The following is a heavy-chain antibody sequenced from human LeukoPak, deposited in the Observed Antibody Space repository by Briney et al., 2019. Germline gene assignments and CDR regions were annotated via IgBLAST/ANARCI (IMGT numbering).Heavy chain of an antibody. CDR3: ASQGTYYYDSIHFGF. D-gene: IGHD3-22*01. CDR2: IIPIFGTA. Sequence: SVKVSCKXSGGTFSSYAISWVRQAPGQGLEWMGGIIPIFGTANYAQKFQGRVTITTDESTSTASMELSSLRSEDTAVYYCASQGTYYYDSIHFGFWGQGTLVTVSS. J-gene: IGHJ4*02. CDR1: GGTFSSYA. V-gene: IGHV1-69*05.